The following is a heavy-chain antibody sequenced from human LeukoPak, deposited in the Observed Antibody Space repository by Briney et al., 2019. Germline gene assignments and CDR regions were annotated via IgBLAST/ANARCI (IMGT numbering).Heavy chain of an antibody. V-gene: IGHV3-23*01. D-gene: IGHD3-22*01. CDR3: AKEEASYYDSNGGLDV. J-gene: IGHJ6*02. CDR1: GFTFSSYG. Sequence: GASLRLSWAASGFTFSSYGMGWVRQAPGKGVGWVSAISGSGGSTYYADCGEGRVTISRDNSKNRVYLQMHSLRAQDTAVYYCAKEEASYYDSNGGLDVWGQGTTVTVSS. CDR2: ISGSGGST.